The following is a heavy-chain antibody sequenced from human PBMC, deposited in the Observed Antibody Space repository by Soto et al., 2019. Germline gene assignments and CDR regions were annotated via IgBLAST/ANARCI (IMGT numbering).Heavy chain of an antibody. J-gene: IGHJ4*02. Sequence: PGGSLRLSCAASGFTFDDYAMHWVRQAPGKGLEWVSGISWNSGSIGYADSVKGRFTISRDNSKNTLYLQMNSLRAEDTAVYYCAKDLGDHSWSFDYWGQGTLVTVS. V-gene: IGHV3-9*01. CDR2: ISWNSGSI. CDR1: GFTFDDYA. D-gene: IGHD6-13*01. CDR3: AKDLGDHSWSFDY.